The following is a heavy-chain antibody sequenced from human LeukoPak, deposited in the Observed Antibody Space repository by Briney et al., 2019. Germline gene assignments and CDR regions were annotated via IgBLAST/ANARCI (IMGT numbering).Heavy chain of an antibody. D-gene: IGHD4-17*01. CDR1: GFTFSSYG. CDR3: AKDRSAYGDYYYFDY. V-gene: IGHV3-30*18. CDR2: ISYDGSNK. J-gene: IGHJ4*02. Sequence: GGSLRLSCAASGFTFSSYGMHWVRQAPGKGLEWVAVISYDGSNKYYADSVKGRFTISRDNSKNTLYLQINSLRAEDTAVYYCAKDRSAYGDYYYFDYWGQGTLVTVSS.